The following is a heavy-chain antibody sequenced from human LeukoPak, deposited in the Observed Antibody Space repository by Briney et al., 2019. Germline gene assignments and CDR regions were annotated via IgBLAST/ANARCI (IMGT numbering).Heavy chain of an antibody. CDR1: GGSISSYY. V-gene: IGHV4-59*08. J-gene: IGHJ4*02. D-gene: IGHD5-18*01. CDR2: IYSSGSP. CDR3: ARHVGIHLWSLYFDY. Sequence: SETLSLTCIVSGGSISSYYWSWIRQPPGKGLEWIGYIYSSGSPDYNPSLKSRVTISLDTSNHQFSLKLTSVTAADTAVYYCARHVGIHLWSLYFDYWGQGSLVTVSS.